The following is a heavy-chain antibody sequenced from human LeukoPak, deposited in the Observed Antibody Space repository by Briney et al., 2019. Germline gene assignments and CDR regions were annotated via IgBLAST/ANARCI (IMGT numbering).Heavy chain of an antibody. CDR3: ARDWDYKMATIPGY. V-gene: IGHV3-30-3*01. D-gene: IGHD5-24*01. CDR2: ISYDGSNK. CDR1: GFTFSSYV. J-gene: IGHJ4*02. Sequence: GWSLSHSCPASGFTFSSYVTNWLRQAPGKELEWVAVISYDGSNKYYADSVKGRFTISRDNYKNTLYLQKNSLRAEDTAVYFCARDWDYKMATIPGYWGQGTLVTVSS.